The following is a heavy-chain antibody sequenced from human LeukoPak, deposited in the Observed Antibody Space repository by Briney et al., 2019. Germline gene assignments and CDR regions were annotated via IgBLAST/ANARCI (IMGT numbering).Heavy chain of an antibody. V-gene: IGHV4-39*01. J-gene: IGHJ4*02. CDR3: ASYRIGYADY. CDR1: GGPISSSSYH. D-gene: IGHD3-22*01. Sequence: KPSETLSLTCTVSGGPISSSSYHWGWIRQPPGKGLEWIGTIYYSGITYYSPSLRSRLTISVDTSKNQFSLKLTSVTAADTAVYYCASYRIGYADYWGQGALATVSS. CDR2: IYYSGIT.